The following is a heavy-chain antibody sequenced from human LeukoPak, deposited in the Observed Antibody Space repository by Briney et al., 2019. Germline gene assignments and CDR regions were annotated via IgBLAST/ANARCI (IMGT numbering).Heavy chain of an antibody. CDR2: IYYSGST. J-gene: IGHJ4*02. CDR3: ARVGVAAAAPFDY. Sequence: SETLSLTCTVSGGSISSYYWSWIRQPPGKGLEWIGYIYYSGSTNYNPSLKSRVTISVDTSKNQFSLKLSSVTAADTAVYYCARVGVAAAAPFDYWGRGTLVTVSS. CDR1: GGSISSYY. V-gene: IGHV4-59*01. D-gene: IGHD6-13*01.